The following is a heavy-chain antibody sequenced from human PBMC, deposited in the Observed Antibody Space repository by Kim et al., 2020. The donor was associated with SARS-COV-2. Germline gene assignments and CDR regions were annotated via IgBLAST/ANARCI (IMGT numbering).Heavy chain of an antibody. D-gene: IGHD2-15*01. CDR2: IYYSGST. Sequence: SETLSLTCTVSGGSLSTGSYFWSWIRQPPGKGLVWIAYIYYSGSTDYNPSLKSRVTISVDTSKNQFSLQLYSVTAADTAVYYCARGDGYSLDFDYWGQGT. CDR1: GGSLSTGSYF. CDR3: ARGDGYSLDFDY. V-gene: IGHV4-61*01. J-gene: IGHJ4*02.